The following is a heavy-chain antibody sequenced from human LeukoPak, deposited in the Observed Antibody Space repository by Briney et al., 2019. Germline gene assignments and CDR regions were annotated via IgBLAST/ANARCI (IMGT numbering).Heavy chain of an antibody. CDR1: GFTFSSYG. D-gene: IGHD2-2*01. CDR2: IRYDGSNK. CDR3: AKGGRYCSTTSRPIDY. V-gene: IGHV3-30*02. Sequence: PGGSLRLSCAASGFTFSSYGMHWVRQAPGKGLEWVAFIRYDGSNKYYADSVKGRFTISRDNSKNTLYLQMNSLRAEDTAMYYCAKGGRYCSTTSRPIDYWGQGTLVTVSS. J-gene: IGHJ4*02.